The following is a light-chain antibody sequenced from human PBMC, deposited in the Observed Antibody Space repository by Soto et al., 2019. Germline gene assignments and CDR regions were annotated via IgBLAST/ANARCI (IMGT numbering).Light chain of an antibody. V-gene: IGKV1-5*03. CDR2: KAS. Sequence: DIQMTQSPATLSASVGDRVTITCRASENIDSTLAWYQKKPGKGPKPLIYKASTLASGVPSRFSDSGSGTHFTLTISSLQPDDVATYYCQQYANSFFTFGPGTTVDLK. CDR1: ENIDST. CDR3: QQYANSFFT. J-gene: IGKJ3*01.